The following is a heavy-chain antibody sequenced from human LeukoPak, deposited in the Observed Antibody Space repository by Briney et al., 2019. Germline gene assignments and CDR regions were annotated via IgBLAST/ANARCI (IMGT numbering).Heavy chain of an antibody. CDR3: ARGQGSTMVRGVSPPGY. J-gene: IGHJ4*02. D-gene: IGHD3-10*01. Sequence: GEPLNISCKGSGYSFTSYWIGWSRQMPGKALDWLGIIYPGDSDTRYSPSFQGQVTISADKSISTAYLQWSSLKASDTAMYYCARGQGSTMVRGVSPPGYWGQGTLVTVSS. CDR1: GYSFTSYW. V-gene: IGHV5-51*01. CDR2: IYPGDSDT.